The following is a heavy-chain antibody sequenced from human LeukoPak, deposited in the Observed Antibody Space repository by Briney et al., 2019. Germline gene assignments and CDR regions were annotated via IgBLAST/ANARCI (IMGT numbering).Heavy chain of an antibody. V-gene: IGHV4-39*07. CDR2: IYYSGRT. CDR1: GGSISSSSYY. D-gene: IGHD5-18*01. J-gene: IGHJ4*02. Sequence: PSETLSLTCTVSGGSISSSSYYWGWIRQPPGKGLEWIGSIYYSGRTDYNPSLKSRVTISVDTSKNQFSLKLNSVTAADTAIYYCATYLRVAWIQKWDGSDYWGQGTLVTVSS. CDR3: ATYLRVAWIQKWDGSDY.